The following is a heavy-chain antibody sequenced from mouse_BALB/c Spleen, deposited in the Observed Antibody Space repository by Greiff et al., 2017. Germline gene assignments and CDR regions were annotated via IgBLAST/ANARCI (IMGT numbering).Heavy chain of an antibody. J-gene: IGHJ3*01. CDR1: GYAFSSSW. CDR3: ARSGDWGSFAY. Sequence: QVQLQQSGPELVKPGASVKISCKASGYAFSSSWMNWVKQRPGQGLEWIGRIYPGDGDTNYNGKFKGKATLTADKSSSTAYMQLSSLTSVDSAVYFCARSGDWGSFAYWGQGTLVTVSA. D-gene: IGHD4-1*01. V-gene: IGHV1-82*01. CDR2: IYPGDGDT.